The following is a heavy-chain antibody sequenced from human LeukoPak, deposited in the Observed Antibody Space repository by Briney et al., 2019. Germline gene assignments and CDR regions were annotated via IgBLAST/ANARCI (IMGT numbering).Heavy chain of an antibody. CDR2: IYYSGST. CDR1: GGSISSGGYY. CDR3: ARDGHPLGMYV. V-gene: IGHV4-31*03. Sequence: SETLSLTCTVSGGSISSGGYYWSWIRQHPGKGLEWIGYIYYSGSTYYNPSLKSRVTISVDTSKNQFSLKLSSVTAADTAVYYCARDGHPLGMYVWGQGTTVTVSS. J-gene: IGHJ6*02.